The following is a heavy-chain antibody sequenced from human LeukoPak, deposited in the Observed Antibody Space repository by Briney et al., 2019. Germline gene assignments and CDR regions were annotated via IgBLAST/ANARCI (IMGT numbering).Heavy chain of an antibody. V-gene: IGHV3-11*04. J-gene: IGHJ4*02. CDR3: ASPRIAVGNYFDY. Sequence: GGSLRLSCAASGFTFSDYYMSWIRQAPGKGLEWVSYISSSGSTIYYADSVKGRFTISRDNAKNSLYLQMNSLRAEDTAVYYCASPRIAVGNYFDYWGQGTLVTVSS. D-gene: IGHD6-19*01. CDR2: ISSSGSTI. CDR1: GFTFSDYY.